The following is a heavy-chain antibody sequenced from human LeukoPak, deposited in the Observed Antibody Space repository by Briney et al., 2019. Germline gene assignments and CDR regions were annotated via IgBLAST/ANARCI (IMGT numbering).Heavy chain of an antibody. J-gene: IGHJ4*02. D-gene: IGHD6-13*01. CDR3: ARDFGSSSTWYEFDY. CDR1: GYTFTASF. CDR2: INPDSGVA. Sequence: ASVQVSCKTSGYTFTASFIHWVRQAPGQGLEWMGWINPDSGVAKYAQNFQGGVTMTRDTSISTASMEMRSLKSDDTAVYYCARDFGSSSTWYEFDYWGQGTLVTVSS. V-gene: IGHV1-2*02.